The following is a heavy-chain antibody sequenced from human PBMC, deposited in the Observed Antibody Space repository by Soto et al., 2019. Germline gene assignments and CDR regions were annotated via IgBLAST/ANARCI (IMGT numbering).Heavy chain of an antibody. J-gene: IGHJ4*02. D-gene: IGHD2-15*01. CDR3: ARGDVVVVAATWCNFDY. CDR2: INHSGST. CDR1: GGSFSGYY. V-gene: IGHV4-34*01. Sequence: QVQLQQWGAGLLKPSETLSLTCAVYGGSFSGYYWSWIRQPPGKGLEWIGEINHSGSTNYNPSLKSRVTISVDTSKNQFSLKLSSVTAADTAVYYCARGDVVVVAATWCNFDYWGQGTLVTVSS.